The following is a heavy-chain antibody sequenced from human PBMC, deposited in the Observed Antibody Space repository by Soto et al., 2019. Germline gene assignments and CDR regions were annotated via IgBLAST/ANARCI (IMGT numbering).Heavy chain of an antibody. CDR2: INPNSSGT. CDR1: GYTFTGYY. D-gene: IGHD2-15*01. J-gene: IGHJ6*02. V-gene: IGHV1-2*04. CDR3: ARQTSPGSYYYYGMDV. Sequence: ASVKVSCKASGYTFTGYYMHWVRQAPGQGLEWMGWINPNSSGTNYAQKFQGWVTMTRDTSISTAYMELSRLRSDDTAVYYCARQTSPGSYYYYGMDVWGQGTTVTVSS.